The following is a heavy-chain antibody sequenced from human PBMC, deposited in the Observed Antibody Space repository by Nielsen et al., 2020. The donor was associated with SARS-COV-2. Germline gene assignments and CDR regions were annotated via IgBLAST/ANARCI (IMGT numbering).Heavy chain of an antibody. J-gene: IGHJ6*02. V-gene: IGHV3-21*01. CDR2: ISSSSSYI. CDR3: ARGSMVRGVTDYYYCGMDV. D-gene: IGHD3-10*01. Sequence: WIRQPPGKGLEWVSSISSSSSYIYYADSVKGRFTISRDNAKNSLYLQMNSLRAEDTAVYYCARGSMVRGVTDYYYCGMDVWGQGTTVTVSS.